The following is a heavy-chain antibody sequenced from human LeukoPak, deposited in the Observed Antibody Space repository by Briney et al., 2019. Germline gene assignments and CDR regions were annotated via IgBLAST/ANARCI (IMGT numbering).Heavy chain of an antibody. D-gene: IGHD3-16*02. J-gene: IGHJ3*02. Sequence: SVKVSCKASGGSFSSYVITWVRQAPGQGLEWMGRIIPVFGVSNFAQKFQGRVTITADKSTNTAHMELSGLRSEDTAVYYCTREGVYSPDPSSYHRYAFDIWGQGTVVTVSS. V-gene: IGHV1-69*04. CDR1: GGSFSSYV. CDR3: TREGVYSPDPSSYHRYAFDI. CDR2: IIPVFGVS.